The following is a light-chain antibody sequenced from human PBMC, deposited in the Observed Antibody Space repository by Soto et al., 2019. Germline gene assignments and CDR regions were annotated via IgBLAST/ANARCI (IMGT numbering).Light chain of an antibody. Sequence: EIVLTQSPATLSLSPGERATLSCRASQSVNNYLAWYQQKPGQAPRLLIYDTSDRASGIPARFSGSGSGTDFTLTISRLEPEDFAVYYCQQYSSSPVTFGGGTTVEIK. V-gene: IGKV3-20*01. CDR2: DTS. CDR3: QQYSSSPVT. CDR1: QSVNNY. J-gene: IGKJ4*01.